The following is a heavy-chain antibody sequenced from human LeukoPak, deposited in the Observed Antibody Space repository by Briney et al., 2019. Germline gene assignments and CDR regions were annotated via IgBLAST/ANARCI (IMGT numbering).Heavy chain of an antibody. CDR3: ARASYSYGFSHLDY. CDR2: ISSSSSTT. Sequence: GGSLRLSCAASGFTFSSYSMNWVRQAPGKGLEWVSYISSSSSTTYYADSVKGRFTISRDNAKNSLYLQMNSLRDEDTAVYYCARASYSYGFSHLDYWGQGTLVTVSS. J-gene: IGHJ4*02. D-gene: IGHD5-18*01. CDR1: GFTFSSYS. V-gene: IGHV3-48*02.